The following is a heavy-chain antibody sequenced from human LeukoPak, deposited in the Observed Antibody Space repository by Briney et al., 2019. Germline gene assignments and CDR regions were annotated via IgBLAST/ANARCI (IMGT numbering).Heavy chain of an antibody. D-gene: IGHD3-16*02. CDR1: GGSISSSSYY. CDR2: IYYSGST. CDR3: AGVSVGYLDY. Sequence: SETLSLTCTVSGGSISSSSYYWGWIRQPPGKGLEWIGSIYYSGSTYYNPSLKSRVTISVDTSKNQFSLKLSSVTAADTAVYYCAGVSVGYLDYWGQGTLVTVSS. V-gene: IGHV4-39*07. J-gene: IGHJ4*02.